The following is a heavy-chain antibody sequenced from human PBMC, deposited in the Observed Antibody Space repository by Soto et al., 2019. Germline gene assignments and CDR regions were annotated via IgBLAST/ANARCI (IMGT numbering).Heavy chain of an antibody. D-gene: IGHD2-2*01. J-gene: IGHJ3*02. Sequence: ASVKVSCKASGYTFTGYYMHWVRQAPGQGLEWMGWINPNSGGTNYAQKFQCRVTMTRDTSISTAYMELSRLRSDDTAVYYCAIPTTFCSSTSCYYDAFDIWGKGTMVTVS. V-gene: IGHV1-2*02. CDR2: INPNSGGT. CDR1: GYTFTGYY. CDR3: AIPTTFCSSTSCYYDAFDI.